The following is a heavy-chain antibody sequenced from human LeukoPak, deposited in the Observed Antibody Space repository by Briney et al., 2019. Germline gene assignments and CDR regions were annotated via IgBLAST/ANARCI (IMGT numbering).Heavy chain of an antibody. Sequence: ASVKVSCKVSGYTLTELSMHWVRQAPGKGLEWMGGFDPEDGETIYAQKFQGRVTMTEDTSTDTAYMELSSLRSEDTAVYYCATDLTRYSSGWHQLDAFDIWGQGTMVTVSS. CDR1: GYTLTELS. CDR3: ATDLTRYSSGWHQLDAFDI. V-gene: IGHV1-24*01. CDR2: FDPEDGET. J-gene: IGHJ3*02. D-gene: IGHD6-19*01.